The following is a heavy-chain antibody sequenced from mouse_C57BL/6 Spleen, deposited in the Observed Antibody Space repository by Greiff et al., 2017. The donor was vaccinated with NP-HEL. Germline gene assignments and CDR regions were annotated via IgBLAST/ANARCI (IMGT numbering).Heavy chain of an antibody. Sequence: VMLVETGPGLLQPSQSLSITCTVSGFSLTSYGVHWVRQSPGKGLEWLGVIWRGGSTDYNAAFMSRLSITKDNSKSQVFFKMNSLQADDTAIYYCAKNEGTALAYWGQGTLVTVSA. CDR3: AKNEGTALAY. J-gene: IGHJ3*01. CDR1: GFSLTSYG. D-gene: IGHD2-14*01. CDR2: IWRGGST. V-gene: IGHV2-5*01.